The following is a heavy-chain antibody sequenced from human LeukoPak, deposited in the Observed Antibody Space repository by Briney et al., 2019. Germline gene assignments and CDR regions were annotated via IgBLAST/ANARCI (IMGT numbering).Heavy chain of an antibody. CDR1: GFTFSNYA. V-gene: IGHV3-33*03. Sequence: PGGSLRLSCAASGFTFSNYAMHWVRRAPGKGLEWVAVIWYDGSPKYYPDSVKGRFTISRDNAKNSLYLQMSNLRAEDTAVYFCARGGGLDVWGQGATVTVSS. D-gene: IGHD3-16*01. CDR2: IWYDGSPK. CDR3: ARGGGLDV. J-gene: IGHJ6*02.